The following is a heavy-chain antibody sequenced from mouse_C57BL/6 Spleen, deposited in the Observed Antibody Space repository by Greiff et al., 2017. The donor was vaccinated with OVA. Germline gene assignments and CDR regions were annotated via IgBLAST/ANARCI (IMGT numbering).Heavy chain of an antibody. D-gene: IGHD2-4*01. V-gene: IGHV1-26*01. CDR3: ARRDDYDGYWYFDV. CDR2: INPNNGGT. Sequence: VQLQQSGPELVKPGASVKISCKASGYTFTDYYMNWVKQSHGKSLEWIGDINPNNGGTSYNQKFKGKATLTVDKSSSTAYMDLRSLTSEDSAVYYCARRDDYDGYWYFDVWGTGTTVTVSS. CDR1: GYTFTDYY. J-gene: IGHJ1*03.